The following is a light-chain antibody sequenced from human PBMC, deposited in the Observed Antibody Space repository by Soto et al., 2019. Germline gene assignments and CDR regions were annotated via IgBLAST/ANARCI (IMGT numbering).Light chain of an antibody. CDR3: QRYGVSPKT. CDR2: DAS. CDR1: QTLTNTY. V-gene: IGKV3-20*01. Sequence: EIVLTQSPGTLFLSPGERATLSCRASQTLTNTYLAWYQQKPGQAPRLLIFDASTRATGIPDRFSGSGSGTDFTLTISRLEPEDFAVYCCQRYGVSPKTFGQGTNVEVK. J-gene: IGKJ1*01.